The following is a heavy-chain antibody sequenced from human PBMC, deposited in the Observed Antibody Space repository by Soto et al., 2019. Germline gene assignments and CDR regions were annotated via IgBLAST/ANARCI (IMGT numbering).Heavy chain of an antibody. J-gene: IGHJ4*02. CDR3: ARGYDRLRFLIYD. CDR1: GGSISSGGYY. Sequence: QVQLQESGPGLVKPSQTLSLTCTVSGGSISSGGYYWSWIRQHPGKGLEWIGYIYYSGSTYYNPSLTSRVTISVDTSKNQFSLKLSSVTAADTAVYYCARGYDRLRFLIYDWGQGTLVTVSS. CDR2: IYYSGST. V-gene: IGHV4-31*03. D-gene: IGHD3-3*01.